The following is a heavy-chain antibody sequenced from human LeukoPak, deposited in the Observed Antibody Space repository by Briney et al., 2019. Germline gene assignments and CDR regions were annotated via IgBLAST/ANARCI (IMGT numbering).Heavy chain of an antibody. CDR3: AKSTPSFDSWDS. CDR2: ISYTGST. CDR1: GASISRYF. Sequence: SETLSLTYTVSGASISRYFWSWIRQPPGKGLEWIGYISYTGSTSYNPSLKSRVTISLDTSKNHFSLGLRSVTAADTAVYYCAKSTPSFDSWDSWGQGTLVTVSS. D-gene: IGHD3-3*01. V-gene: IGHV4-59*01. J-gene: IGHJ4*02.